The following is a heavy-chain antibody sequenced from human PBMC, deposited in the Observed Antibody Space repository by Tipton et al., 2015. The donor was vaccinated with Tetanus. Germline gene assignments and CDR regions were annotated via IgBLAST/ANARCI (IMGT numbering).Heavy chain of an antibody. J-gene: IGHJ4*02. CDR2: ISHSSETT. D-gene: IGHD2-21*02. CDR3: ARDRPTALLSY. V-gene: IGHV3-48*02. Sequence: SLRLSCATSGFIFSTSSLNWVRQAPGRGLEWVSYISHSSETTLYADSVKGRFTTSRDNAKKSLFLQMNSLRDDDTAVYYCARDRPTALLSYWGQGTLVTVSS. CDR1: GFIFSTSS.